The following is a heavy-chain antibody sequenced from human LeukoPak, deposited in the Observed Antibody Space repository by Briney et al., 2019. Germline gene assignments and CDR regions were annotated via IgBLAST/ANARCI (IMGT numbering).Heavy chain of an antibody. Sequence: GGSLRLSCAASGFTVSTNYTSWVRQAPGKGLEWVSVIYSGGSTYYADSVKGRFTISRDNSKNTLYLQMSSLRAEDTAVYYCARATFWSGYQRDSWYMDVWGKGTTVTVSS. CDR2: IYSGGST. V-gene: IGHV3-66*02. CDR1: GFTVSTNY. J-gene: IGHJ6*03. D-gene: IGHD3-3*01. CDR3: ARATFWSGYQRDSWYMDV.